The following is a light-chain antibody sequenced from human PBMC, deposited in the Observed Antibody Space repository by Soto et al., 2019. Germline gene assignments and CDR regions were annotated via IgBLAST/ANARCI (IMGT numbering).Light chain of an antibody. CDR1: ESISRDY. V-gene: IGKV3-20*01. CDR2: GAS. Sequence: IVLTKSPGTRSFSPGQRATLSWRASESISRDYLAWYQQRLGQAPRLLIYGASSGATGIPDRFSGSGYGTDFNLTISRLETEDFAIYYCQQYGGVPYTFGQGTKVDIK. CDR3: QQYGGVPYT. J-gene: IGKJ2*01.